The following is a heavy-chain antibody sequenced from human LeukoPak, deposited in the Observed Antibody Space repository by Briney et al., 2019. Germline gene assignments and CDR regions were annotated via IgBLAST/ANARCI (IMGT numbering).Heavy chain of an antibody. CDR2: IYYSGST. D-gene: IGHD6-6*01. CDR3: ASFPLGRIAARTGY. CDR1: GGSISSSSSY. Sequence: SETLSLTCTVSGGSISSSSSYWGWIRQPPGKGLEWLGSIYYSGSTYYNPSLKSRVTISVDTSKNQFSLKLSSVTAADTAVYYCASFPLGRIAARTGYWGQGTLVTVSS. J-gene: IGHJ4*02. V-gene: IGHV4-39*01.